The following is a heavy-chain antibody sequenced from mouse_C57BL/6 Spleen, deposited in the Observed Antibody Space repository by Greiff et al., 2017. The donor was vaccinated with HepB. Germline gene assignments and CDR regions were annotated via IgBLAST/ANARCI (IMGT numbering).Heavy chain of an antibody. CDR1: GYTFTSYW. V-gene: IGHV1-59*01. CDR3: ARSITTVGNYYAMDY. J-gene: IGHJ4*01. D-gene: IGHD1-1*01. Sequence: QVQLQQPGAELVRPGTSVKLSCKASGYTFTSYWMHWVKQRPGQGLEWIGVIDPSDSYTNYNQKFKGKATLTVDTSSSTAYLQLSSLTSEDSAVYYCARSITTVGNYYAMDYWGQGTSVTVSS. CDR2: IDPSDSYT.